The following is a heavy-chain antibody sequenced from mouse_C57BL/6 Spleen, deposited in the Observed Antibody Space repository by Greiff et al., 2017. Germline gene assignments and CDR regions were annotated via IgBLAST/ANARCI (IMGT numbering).Heavy chain of an antibody. CDR1: GYTFTSYW. V-gene: IGHV1-64*01. Sequence: QVQLQQPGAELVKPGASVKLSCKASGYTFTSYWMHWVKQRPGQGLEWIGMIHPNSGSTNYNEKFKSKATLTVDKSSSTAYMQLSSLTSEDSAVYYCARREDLSYDGYYGAMDYWGQGTSVTVSS. CDR3: ARREDLSYDGYYGAMDY. CDR2: IHPNSGST. J-gene: IGHJ4*01. D-gene: IGHD2-3*01.